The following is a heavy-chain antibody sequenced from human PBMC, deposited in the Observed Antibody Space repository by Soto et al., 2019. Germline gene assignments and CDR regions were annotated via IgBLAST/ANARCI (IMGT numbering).Heavy chain of an antibody. V-gene: IGHV4-30-4*01. J-gene: IGHJ3*02. CDR3: ARDLGKRWFGEFKAFDI. CDR2: IYYSGST. D-gene: IGHD3-10*01. CDR1: GGSISSGDYY. Sequence: PSETLSLTCTVSGGSISSGDYYWSWIRQPPGKGLEWIGYIYYSGSTYYNPSLKSRVTISVDTSKNQFSLKLSSVTAADTAVYYCARDLGKRWFGEFKAFDIWGQGTMVTVSS.